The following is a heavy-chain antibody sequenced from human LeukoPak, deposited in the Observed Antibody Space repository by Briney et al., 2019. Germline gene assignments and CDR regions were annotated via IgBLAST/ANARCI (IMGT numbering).Heavy chain of an antibody. Sequence: GASVKVSCKASGYTFTSYDINWVRQATGQGLEWMGWMNPNSGNTGYAQKFQGRVTITRNTSISTAYMELSRLRSDDTAVYYCARLYGNYQNYFDYWGQGTLVTVSS. CDR3: ARLYGNYQNYFDY. D-gene: IGHD1-7*01. CDR1: GYTFTSYD. CDR2: MNPNSGNT. V-gene: IGHV1-8*03. J-gene: IGHJ4*02.